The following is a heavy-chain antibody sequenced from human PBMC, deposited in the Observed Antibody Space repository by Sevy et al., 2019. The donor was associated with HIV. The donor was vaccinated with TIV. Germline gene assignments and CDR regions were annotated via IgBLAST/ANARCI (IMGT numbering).Heavy chain of an antibody. D-gene: IGHD2-2*01. CDR2: IRYDGSNK. J-gene: IGHJ6*02. CDR1: GFTFSSYG. CDR3: LKSTSGQDIVVVPAAIGYGMDV. V-gene: IGHV3-30*02. Sequence: GGSLRLSCAASGFTFSSYGMHWVRQAPGKGLEWVAFIRYDGSNKYYADSVKGRFTISRDNYKNTLYLQMNSLRADDTAVYYCLKSTSGQDIVVVPAAIGYGMDVWGQGTTVTVSS.